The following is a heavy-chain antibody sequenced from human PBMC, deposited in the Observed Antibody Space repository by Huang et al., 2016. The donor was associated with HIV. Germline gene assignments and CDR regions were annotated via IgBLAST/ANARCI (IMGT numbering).Heavy chain of an antibody. V-gene: IGHV3-23*01. D-gene: IGHD6-6*01. J-gene: IGHJ5*01. CDR2: IGGSGVST. Sequence: EVHLLELGGGSVQPGGSLRLSCAASGFTFDNFAMNWVRQAPGTGPEWVSGIGGSGVSTHYADSVKGRFTISRDTSKNTVFLQMNSLRAEDTAVYYCAKEARAITSALNWFDSWGPGILVTVSS. CDR1: GFTFDNFA. CDR3: AKEARAITSALNWFDS.